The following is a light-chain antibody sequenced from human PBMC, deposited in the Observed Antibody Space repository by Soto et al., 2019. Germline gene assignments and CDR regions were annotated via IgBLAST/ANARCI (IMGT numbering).Light chain of an antibody. J-gene: IGKJ1*01. Sequence: DIQMTQSPSSLYASVEDRVTITCRASQSISNYLNLYQQKPGKAPKLLIYAAFSLQSGVPSRFSGSGSGTDFTLTISSLQPEDSATYFCQQSYSSPGWTFGQGTKVDIK. CDR1: QSISNY. V-gene: IGKV1-39*01. CDR2: AAF. CDR3: QQSYSSPGWT.